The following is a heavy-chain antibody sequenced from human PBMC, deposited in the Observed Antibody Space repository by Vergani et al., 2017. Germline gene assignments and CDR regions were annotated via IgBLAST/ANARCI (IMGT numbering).Heavy chain of an antibody. V-gene: IGHV3-23*01. CDR1: GFTFSSYA. CDR2: ISGSGGST. D-gene: IGHD5-24*01. CDR3: VGFVRDGYNPPVY. J-gene: IGHJ4*02. Sequence: EVQLLESGGGLVQPGGSLRLPCAASGFTFSSYAMSWVRQAPGKGLEWVSAISGSGGSTYYADSVKGRFTISRDNSKNTLYLQMNSLRAEDTAVYYCVGFVRDGYNPPVYWGQGTLVTVSS.